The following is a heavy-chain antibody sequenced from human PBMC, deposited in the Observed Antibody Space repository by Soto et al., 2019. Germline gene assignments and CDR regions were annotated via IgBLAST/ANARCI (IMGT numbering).Heavy chain of an antibody. CDR2: INHSGGT. J-gene: IGHJ6*02. Sequence: QVQLQQWGAGLLKPSETLSLTCAVYGGSFSGYYWNWIRQPPGKGLEWIGEINHSGGTNYNPSLKSRVTVSVDTSKNQFSLKLSSVTAADTAVYYCARLKTNYGMDVWGQGTTVTVSS. CDR1: GGSFSGYY. CDR3: ARLKTNYGMDV. D-gene: IGHD4-17*01. V-gene: IGHV4-34*01.